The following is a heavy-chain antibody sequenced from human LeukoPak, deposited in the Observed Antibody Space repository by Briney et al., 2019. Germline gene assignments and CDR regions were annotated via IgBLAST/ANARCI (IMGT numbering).Heavy chain of an antibody. CDR3: ARVRGSYYFDY. J-gene: IGHJ4*02. D-gene: IGHD3-10*01. Sequence: TLSLTCTVSGGSISSGGYYWSWIRQHPGTGLEWIGYIYYSGSTYYNPSLKSRVTISVDTSKNQFSLKLSSVTAADTAVYYCARVRGSYYFDYWGQGTLVTVSS. CDR1: GGSISSGGYY. CDR2: IYYSGST. V-gene: IGHV4-31*03.